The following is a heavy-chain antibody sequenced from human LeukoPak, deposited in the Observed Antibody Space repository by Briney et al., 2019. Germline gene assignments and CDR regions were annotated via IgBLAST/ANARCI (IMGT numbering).Heavy chain of an antibody. Sequence: SQTLSLTCTVSGGSLSSGGYYWSWIRQHPGRGLEWIGYIYYSGSTYYNPSLKSRVTISVDTSKNQFPLKLSSVTAADTAVYYCARDHSGGSGGNWFDPWGQGTLVTVSS. D-gene: IGHD3-10*01. J-gene: IGHJ5*02. CDR3: ARDHSGGSGGNWFDP. V-gene: IGHV4-31*03. CDR2: IYYSGST. CDR1: GGSLSSGGYY.